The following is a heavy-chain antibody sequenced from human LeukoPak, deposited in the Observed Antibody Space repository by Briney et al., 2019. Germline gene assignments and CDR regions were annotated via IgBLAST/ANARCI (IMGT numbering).Heavy chain of an antibody. CDR2: ISGSGGST. CDR3: ARGYYDILTGYSQALDH. D-gene: IGHD3-9*01. Sequence: GGSLRLSCAASGFTFSSYAMSWVRQAPGKGLEWVSAISGSGGSTYYADSVKGRFTISRDNSKNTLYLQVNSLRAEDTAVYYCARGYYDILTGYSQALDHWGQGTLVTVSS. CDR1: GFTFSSYA. J-gene: IGHJ4*02. V-gene: IGHV3-23*01.